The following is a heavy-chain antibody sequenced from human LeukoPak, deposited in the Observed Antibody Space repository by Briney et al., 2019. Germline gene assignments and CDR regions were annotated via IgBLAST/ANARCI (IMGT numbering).Heavy chain of an antibody. J-gene: IGHJ4*02. CDR3: TTGEVAASGY. CDR1: GFTFSSYV. Sequence: GGSLRLSCAASGFTFSSYVMSWVRQAPGKGLEWVSAFSGSGGSTYYADSVKGRFTISRDNSKNTLYLQMNSLKTEDTAVYYCTTGEVAASGYWGQGTLLTVSS. V-gene: IGHV3-23*01. CDR2: FSGSGGST. D-gene: IGHD6-13*01.